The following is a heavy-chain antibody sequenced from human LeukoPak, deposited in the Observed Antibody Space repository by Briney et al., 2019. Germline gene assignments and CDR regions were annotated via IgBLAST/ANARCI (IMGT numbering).Heavy chain of an antibody. J-gene: IGHJ3*02. V-gene: IGHV3-48*03. CDR3: ARLGERTTMIRGVIVEAFDI. D-gene: IGHD3-10*01. Sequence: GGSLRLSCAASGFAFSSYDMNCVRQAPGKGLEWVSYIRSSGSTIYYAASVKGRFTISRDNAQKSVYLHMNSLRDEDTATYYCARLGERTTMIRGVIVEAFDIWGQGTMVTVSS. CDR2: IRSSGSTI. CDR1: GFAFSSYD.